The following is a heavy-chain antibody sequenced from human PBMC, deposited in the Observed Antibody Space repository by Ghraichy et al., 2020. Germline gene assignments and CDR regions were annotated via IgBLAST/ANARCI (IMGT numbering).Heavy chain of an antibody. CDR2: ISHSSTYK. CDR1: GFRFNDFY. CDR3: ARDYFEDDSGHYWWWADF. V-gene: IGHV3-11*05. J-gene: IGHJ4*02. D-gene: IGHD3-3*01. Sequence: GGSLRLSCAASGFRFNDFYMSWFRQAPGKGLEWIAYISHSSTYKNYADSVKGRFTVSRDNFRDILYLQMAGLRAEDTAVYYCARDYFEDDSGHYWWWADFWGQGALVTVSS.